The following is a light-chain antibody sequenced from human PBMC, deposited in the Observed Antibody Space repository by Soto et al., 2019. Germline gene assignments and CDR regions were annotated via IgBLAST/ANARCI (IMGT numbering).Light chain of an antibody. CDR1: SSDVGRYNY. CDR3: SSYAGRSNLL. J-gene: IGLJ2*01. Sequence: QSALTQPPSASGSPGQSVTISCTGTSSDVGRYNYVSWYQQHPGKAPKLMIYEVSKRPSGVPDRFSGSKSGSTASLTVSGLQAEDEADYYCSSYAGRSNLLFGGGTKLTVL. CDR2: EVS. V-gene: IGLV2-8*01.